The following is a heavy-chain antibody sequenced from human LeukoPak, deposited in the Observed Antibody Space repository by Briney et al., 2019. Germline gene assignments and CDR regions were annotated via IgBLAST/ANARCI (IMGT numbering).Heavy chain of an antibody. D-gene: IGHD3-10*01. J-gene: IGHJ3*02. CDR3: ARDKSVWFGELGGAFDI. CDR1: GFTFSSYA. CDR2: ISGSGGST. Sequence: GGSLRLPCAASGFTFSSYAMSWVRQAPGKGLEWVSAISGSGGSTYSADSVKGRFTISRDNSKNTLYLQMNSLRAEDTAVYYCARDKSVWFGELGGAFDIWGQGTMVTVSS. V-gene: IGHV3-23*01.